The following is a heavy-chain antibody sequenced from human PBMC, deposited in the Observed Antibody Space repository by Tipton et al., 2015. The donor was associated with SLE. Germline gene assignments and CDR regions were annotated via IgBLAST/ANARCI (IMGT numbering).Heavy chain of an antibody. D-gene: IGHD3-10*01. CDR3: ARGSRGVGFDV. V-gene: IGHV4-59*01. CDR2: IYYSGTT. CDR1: GGSISHFY. Sequence: LTCSVSGGSISHFYWSWIRQPPGKGLEWIAYIYYSGTTNYNPSLKSRVSISVDTSKNHFSLNLYSVTAADTAVYYCARGSRGVGFDVWGHGTTVIVSS. J-gene: IGHJ6*02.